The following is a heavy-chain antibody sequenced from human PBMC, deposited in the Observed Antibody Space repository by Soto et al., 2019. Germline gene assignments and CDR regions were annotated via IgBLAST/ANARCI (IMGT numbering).Heavy chain of an antibody. CDR3: ARTPNRYGDYDYWYFDL. J-gene: IGHJ2*01. V-gene: IGHV3-74*01. CDR1: GFTFSSYW. D-gene: IGHD4-17*01. CDR2: INSDGSST. Sequence: GGSLRLSCAASGFTFSSYWMHWVRQAPGKGLVWVSRINSDGSSTSYADSVKGRFTISRDNAKNTLYLQMNSLRAEDTAVYYCARTPNRYGDYDYWYFDLWGRGTLVTVSS.